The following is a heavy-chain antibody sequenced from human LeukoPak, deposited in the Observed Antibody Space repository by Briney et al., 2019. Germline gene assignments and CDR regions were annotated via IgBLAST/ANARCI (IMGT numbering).Heavy chain of an antibody. V-gene: IGHV3-30-3*01. CDR2: ISYDGSNK. CDR3: ARGSHGGNSANLNLYYYYGMDV. CDR1: GFTFSSYA. J-gene: IGHJ6*02. Sequence: GRSLRLSCAASGFTFSSYAMHWVRQAPGKGLEWVAVISYDGSNKYYADSVKGRFTISRDNSKNTLYLQMNSLRAEDTAVYYCARGSHGGNSANLNLYYYYGMDVWGQGTTVTVSS. D-gene: IGHD4-23*01.